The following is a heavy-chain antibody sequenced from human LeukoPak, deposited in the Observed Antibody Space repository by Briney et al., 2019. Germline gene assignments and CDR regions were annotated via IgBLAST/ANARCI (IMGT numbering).Heavy chain of an antibody. Sequence: GGSLRLSCAASGFTFSSYAMSWVRQAPGKGLEWVSTISGSGGSTYYADSVKGRFTISRDNSKNTLNLQMNSLRAEDTAVYYCARHYCSSTSCYLDPWGQGTLVTVSS. CDR2: ISGSGGST. CDR3: ARHYCSSTSCYLDP. D-gene: IGHD2-2*01. V-gene: IGHV3-23*01. J-gene: IGHJ5*02. CDR1: GFTFSSYA.